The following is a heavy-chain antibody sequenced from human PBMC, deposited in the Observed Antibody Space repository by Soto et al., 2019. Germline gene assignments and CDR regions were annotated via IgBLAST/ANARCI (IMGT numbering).Heavy chain of an antibody. V-gene: IGHV1-69*13. Sequence: SVKVSCKASGGTFSSYAISWVRQAPGQGLEWMGGIIPIFGTANYAQKFQGRVTITADESTSTAYMELSSLRSEDTAVYYCALHGSSSLGNWFDPWGQGTMVTVSS. CDR3: ALHGSSSLGNWFDP. D-gene: IGHD6-13*01. CDR2: IIPIFGTA. J-gene: IGHJ5*02. CDR1: GGTFSSYA.